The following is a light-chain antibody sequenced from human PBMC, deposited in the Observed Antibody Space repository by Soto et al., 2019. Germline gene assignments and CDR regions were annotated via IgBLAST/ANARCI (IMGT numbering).Light chain of an antibody. CDR3: QQYDNLPLT. CDR1: QDISNY. CDR2: DAS. Sequence: DLQMTQSPSSLSASVGDRVTITCQASQDISNYLNWYQQKQGTAPKLLIYDASNLETGVPSKFSGSGSGTDFTFTISSLQPEDIATYYCQQYDNLPLTFGGGTKVEIK. J-gene: IGKJ4*01. V-gene: IGKV1-33*01.